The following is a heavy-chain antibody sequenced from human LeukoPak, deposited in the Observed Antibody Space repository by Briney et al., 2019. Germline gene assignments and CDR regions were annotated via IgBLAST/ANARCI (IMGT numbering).Heavy chain of an antibody. D-gene: IGHD1-26*01. CDR3: ARWVGATLYYFDY. V-gene: IGHV1-2*02. CDR1: GYTFTGYY. CDR2: INPNSGGT. J-gene: IGHJ4*02. Sequence: ASAKVSCKASGYTFTGYYMHWVRQAPGQGLEWMGWINPNSGGTNYAQKFQGRVTMTRDTSISTAYMELSRLRSDDTAVYYCARWVGATLYYFDYWGQGTLVTVSS.